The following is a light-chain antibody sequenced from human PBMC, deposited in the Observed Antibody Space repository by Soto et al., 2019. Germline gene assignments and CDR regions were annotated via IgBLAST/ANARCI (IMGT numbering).Light chain of an antibody. CDR1: QSVLLRYDNKNY. CDR2: WAS. Sequence: DIVMTQSPDSVAVSLGERATINCKSSQSVLLRYDNKNYLAWYQHKSGQPPQLLIYWASTRESGVPDRFSVSGSGTDFTRAISCLQAEDVAVYYCQQYYSFPATFGLGTKLEIK. V-gene: IGKV4-1*01. J-gene: IGKJ2*01. CDR3: QQYYSFPAT.